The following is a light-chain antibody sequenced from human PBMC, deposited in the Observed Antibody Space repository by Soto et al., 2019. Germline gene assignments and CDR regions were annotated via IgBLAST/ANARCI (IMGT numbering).Light chain of an antibody. Sequence: EVVMTQSPATLSVSPGERATLSCRASQSVTTNMAWYQQKPGQAPRLLIYGASTRATGIPARFSGSGSGTDFTLTISSLQSEDFAVYYCQQYGSSPRTFCQGTRLEIK. CDR2: GAS. CDR1: QSVTTN. J-gene: IGKJ5*01. V-gene: IGKV3-15*01. CDR3: QQYGSSPRT.